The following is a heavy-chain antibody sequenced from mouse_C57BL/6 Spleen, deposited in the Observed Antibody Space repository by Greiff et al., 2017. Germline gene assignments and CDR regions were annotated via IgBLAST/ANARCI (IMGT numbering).Heavy chain of an antibody. CDR2: ISSGSSTI. D-gene: IGHD2-4*01. J-gene: IGHJ3*01. CDR1: GFTFSDYG. V-gene: IGHV5-17*01. Sequence: EVMLVESGGGLVKPGGSLKLSCAASGFTFSDYGMHWVRQAPEKGLEWVAYISSGSSTIYYADTVKGRFTISRDNAKNTLFLQMTSLRSEDTAMYYCATPYDYEGTWFAYWGQGTLVTVSA. CDR3: ATPYDYEGTWFAY.